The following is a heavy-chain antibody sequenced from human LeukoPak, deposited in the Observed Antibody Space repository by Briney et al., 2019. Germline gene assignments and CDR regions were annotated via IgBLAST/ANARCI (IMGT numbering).Heavy chain of an antibody. Sequence: SETLSLTCTVPGGSISSSYWSWLRQPPGKGLEWIGYIYYSGSTNYNPSLKSRVTISVDTSKNQFSLKLSSVTTADTAVYCCASLDIWGQGTMVTVSS. CDR3: ASLDI. CDR1: GGSISSSY. J-gene: IGHJ3*02. CDR2: IYYSGST. V-gene: IGHV4-59*08.